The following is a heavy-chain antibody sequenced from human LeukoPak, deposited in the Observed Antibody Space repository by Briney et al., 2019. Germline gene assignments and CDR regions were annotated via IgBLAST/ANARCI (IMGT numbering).Heavy chain of an antibody. D-gene: IGHD3-3*01. CDR3: AQNDFWSGYSAR. J-gene: IGHJ4*02. V-gene: IGHV4-59*01. CDR1: GGSISSFY. Sequence: SETLSLTCTVSGGSISSFYWSWVRQPPGKGLEWIRYIYYSGSTNYNPSLKSRVTISVDTSKNQFSLKLSSVTAADTAVYYCAQNDFWSGYSARWGQGTLVTVSS. CDR2: IYYSGST.